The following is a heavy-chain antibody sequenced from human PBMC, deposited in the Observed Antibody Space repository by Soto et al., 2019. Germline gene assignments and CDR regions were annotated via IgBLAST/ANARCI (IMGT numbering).Heavy chain of an antibody. J-gene: IGHJ6*03. Sequence: GGSLRLSCAASGFTFSSYGMHWVRQAPGKGLEWVAVISYDGSNKYYADSVKGRFTISRDNSKNTLYLQMNSLRAEDTAVYYCAKDPSSIAADHMDVWGKGTTVTVSS. V-gene: IGHV3-30*18. CDR3: AKDPSSIAADHMDV. D-gene: IGHD6-25*01. CDR2: ISYDGSNK. CDR1: GFTFSSYG.